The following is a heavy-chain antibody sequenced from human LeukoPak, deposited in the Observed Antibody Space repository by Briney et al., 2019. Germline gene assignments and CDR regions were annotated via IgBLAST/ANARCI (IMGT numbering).Heavy chain of an antibody. Sequence: SETLSLTCTVSGGSISSGDYYWSWIRQPPGKGLEWIGYIYYSGSTYYNPSLKSRVTISVDTSKNQFSLKLSSVTAADTAMYYCERLKSYVDAFDIWGQGTMVTVSS. J-gene: IGHJ3*02. V-gene: IGHV4-30-4*01. CDR2: IYYSGST. D-gene: IGHD5-18*01. CDR3: ERLKSYVDAFDI. CDR1: GGSISSGDYY.